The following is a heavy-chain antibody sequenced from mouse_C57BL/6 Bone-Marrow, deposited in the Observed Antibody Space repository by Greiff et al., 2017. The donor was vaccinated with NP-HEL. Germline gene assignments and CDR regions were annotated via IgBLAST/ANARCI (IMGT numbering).Heavy chain of an antibody. CDR3: ATYYFDY. CDR2: IWRGGST. CDR1: GFSLTSYG. V-gene: IGHV2-5*01. Sequence: VQLQQSGPGLVQPSQSLSITCTVSGFSLTSYGVHWVRQSPGKGLEWLGVIWRGGSTDYNAACMSRLSITKDNSKSQVFFKMNSLQADDTAIYYCATYYFDYWGQGTTLTVSS. J-gene: IGHJ2*01.